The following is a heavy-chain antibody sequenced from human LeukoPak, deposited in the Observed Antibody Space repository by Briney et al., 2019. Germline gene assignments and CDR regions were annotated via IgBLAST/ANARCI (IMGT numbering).Heavy chain of an antibody. J-gene: IGHJ4*02. CDR2: ISSGSSFI. CDR3: ARESSGYFY. CDR1: GFTFSTYS. Sequence: GGSLRLSCAASGFTFSTYSMNWVRQAPGKGLEWVSSISSGSSFIYYADSVKGRFTVSRDNAKNSLFLQMNSLRAEDTAVYYCARESSGYFYWGQGTLVTVSS. D-gene: IGHD3-22*01. V-gene: IGHV3-21*01.